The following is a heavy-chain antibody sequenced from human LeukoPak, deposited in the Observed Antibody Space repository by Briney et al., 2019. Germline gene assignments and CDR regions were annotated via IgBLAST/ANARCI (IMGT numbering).Heavy chain of an antibody. D-gene: IGHD3-10*01. CDR1: GFTFSSYA. Sequence: PGGSLRLSCAASGFTFSSYAMSWVRQAPGKGLEWVSAISGSGGSTYYADSVKGRFTISRDNSKNTLYLQMNSLRAEDTAVYYCAKSWYGSGSYYNVLDYWGQGTLVTVSS. J-gene: IGHJ4*02. CDR2: ISGSGGST. CDR3: AKSWYGSGSYYNVLDY. V-gene: IGHV3-23*01.